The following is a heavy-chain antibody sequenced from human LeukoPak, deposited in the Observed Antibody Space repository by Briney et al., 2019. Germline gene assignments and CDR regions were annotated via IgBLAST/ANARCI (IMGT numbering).Heavy chain of an antibody. CDR2: IKHDGSDR. D-gene: IGHD1-20*01. J-gene: IGHJ4*02. V-gene: IGHV3-7*01. Sequence: GGSLRLSCAASGFTFSTYWMSWVRQAPGKGLEWVANIKHDGSDRNYVDSVRGRSTISRDNGKNLLHLQMNTLRAEDTAVYYCARELITKWSCGDYWGQGTPVTVSP. CDR3: ARELITKWSCGDY. CDR1: GFTFSTYW.